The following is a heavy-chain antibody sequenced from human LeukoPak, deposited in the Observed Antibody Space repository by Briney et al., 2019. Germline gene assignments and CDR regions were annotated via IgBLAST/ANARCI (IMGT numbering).Heavy chain of an antibody. Sequence: ASVKVSCKASGYTFTSYYMHWVRQAPGQGLEWMGIINPSGGSTSYAQKFQGRVTMTRDTSTSTVYTELSSLRSEDTAVYYCARDRTNPYYFDYWGQGTLVTVSS. CDR2: INPSGGST. J-gene: IGHJ4*02. CDR3: ARDRTNPYYFDY. D-gene: IGHD1/OR15-1a*01. CDR1: GYTFTSYY. V-gene: IGHV1-46*01.